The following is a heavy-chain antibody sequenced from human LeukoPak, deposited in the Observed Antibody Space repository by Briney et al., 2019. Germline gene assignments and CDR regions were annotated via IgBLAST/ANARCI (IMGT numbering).Heavy chain of an antibody. V-gene: IGHV1-2*02. J-gene: IGHJ4*02. CDR2: INPNSGGT. CDR3: ARSAESSSWVEFDY. D-gene: IGHD6-13*01. Sequence: GASVKVSCKASGYTFTGYYMHWVRQAPGQGLEWMGWINPNSGGTNYAQKLQVRGTMTRDTSISTAYMELSRLRSDDTAVYYCARSAESSSWVEFDYWGQGTLVTVSS. CDR1: GYTFTGYY.